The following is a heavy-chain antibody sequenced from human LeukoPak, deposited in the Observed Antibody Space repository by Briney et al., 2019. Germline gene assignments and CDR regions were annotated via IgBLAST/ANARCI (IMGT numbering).Heavy chain of an antibody. CDR2: INHSGST. D-gene: IGHD6-13*01. Sequence: PSETLSLTCAVYGGSFSGYYWNWIRQPPGKGLEWIGEINHSGSTNYNPSLKSRVTISVDTSKNQFSLKLSSVTAADTAVYYCAGRRGSSWYYFRWFDPWGQGTLVTVSS. CDR1: GGSFSGYY. V-gene: IGHV4-34*01. CDR3: AGRRGSSWYYFRWFDP. J-gene: IGHJ5*02.